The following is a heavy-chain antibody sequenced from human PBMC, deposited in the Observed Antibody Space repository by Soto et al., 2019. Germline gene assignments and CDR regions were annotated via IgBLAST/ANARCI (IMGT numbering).Heavy chain of an antibody. D-gene: IGHD3-3*01. J-gene: IGHJ6*02. CDR1: GGTFSSYA. CDR2: IIPIFGTA. V-gene: IGHV1-69*12. Sequence: QVQLVQSGAEVKKPGSSVKVSCKASGGTFSSYAISWVRQAPGQGLEWMGGIIPIFGTANYAQKFQGRVTITADESTSTADMGLSRPRSEDTAVYYCARGITIFRDYYYYYGMDVWGQGTTFTV. CDR3: ARGITIFRDYYYYYGMDV.